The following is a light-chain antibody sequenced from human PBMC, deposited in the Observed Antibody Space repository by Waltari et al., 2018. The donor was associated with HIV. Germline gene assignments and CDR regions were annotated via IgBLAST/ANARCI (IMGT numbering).Light chain of an antibody. CDR2: WAS. CDR1: QSLLYTSNNKNC. V-gene: IGKV4-1*01. CDR3: QQFYSSPLT. Sequence: IVMTQSSDSLALSLGERATINCKSSQSLLYTSNNKNCLAWYQQKPGQPPKLLIYWASTRESGVPDRFSGSESETDFTLTISGLQAEDVAVYYCQQFYSSPLTFGQGTSLEIK. J-gene: IGKJ2*01.